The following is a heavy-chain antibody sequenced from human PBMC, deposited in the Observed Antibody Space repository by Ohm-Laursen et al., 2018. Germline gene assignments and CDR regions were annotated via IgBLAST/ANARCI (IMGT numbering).Heavy chain of an antibody. Sequence: GASVKVSCKASGYTFTGYYMHWVRQAPGQGLEWMGWINPNSGGTNYAQKFQGRVTMTRDTSISTAYMELSRLRSDDTAVYYCARDNQAFGVVIYYFDYWGQGTLVTVSS. D-gene: IGHD3-3*01. J-gene: IGHJ4*02. CDR1: GYTFTGYY. CDR3: ARDNQAFGVVIYYFDY. CDR2: INPNSGGT. V-gene: IGHV1-2*02.